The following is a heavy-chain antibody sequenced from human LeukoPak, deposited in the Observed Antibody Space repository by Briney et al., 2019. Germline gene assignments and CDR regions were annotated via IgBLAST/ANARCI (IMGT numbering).Heavy chain of an antibody. V-gene: IGHV3-21*04. D-gene: IGHD6-13*01. J-gene: IGHJ4*02. CDR2: ISSSSSFI. CDR1: GFTFSSYN. Sequence: GGSLRLSCAASGFTFSSYNMNWVSQTPGKGLEWVSSISSSSSFIYYADSVKGRFTISRDNAKNTLYLQMNSLRAEDTAVYYCAKDQDWLAVAGSFDYWGQGTLVTVSS. CDR3: AKDQDWLAVAGSFDY.